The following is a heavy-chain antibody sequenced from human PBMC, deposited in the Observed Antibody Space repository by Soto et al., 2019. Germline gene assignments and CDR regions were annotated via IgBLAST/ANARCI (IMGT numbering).Heavy chain of an antibody. V-gene: IGHV1-69*13. Sequence: SVKVSCKASGGTFSSYAISWVRQAPGQGLEWMGGIIPIFGTANYAQKFQGRVTITADESTSTAYMELSSLRSEDTAVYYCARTILRFLEWSQTFDPWGQGTLVTVSS. J-gene: IGHJ5*02. D-gene: IGHD3-3*01. CDR3: ARTILRFLEWSQTFDP. CDR2: IIPIFGTA. CDR1: GGTFSSYA.